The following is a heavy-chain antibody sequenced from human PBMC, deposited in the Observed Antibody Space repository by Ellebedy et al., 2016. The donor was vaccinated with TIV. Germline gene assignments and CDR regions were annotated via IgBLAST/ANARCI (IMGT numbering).Heavy chain of an antibody. Sequence: GESLKISCQGFGYRFPTSWIAWVRQRPGKGLEWMGVIYPDNSNTRYSPSFQGQIIMSADKSISTAYLQWSSLRASDTAMYYCATHSGGNRDYDFWGQGTLVKVSP. V-gene: IGHV5-51*01. D-gene: IGHD1-26*01. CDR3: ATHSGGNRDYDF. CDR1: GYRFPTSW. J-gene: IGHJ4*02. CDR2: IYPDNSNT.